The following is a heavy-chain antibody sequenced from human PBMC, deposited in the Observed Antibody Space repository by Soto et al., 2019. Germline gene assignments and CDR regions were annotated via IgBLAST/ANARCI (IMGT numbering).Heavy chain of an antibody. CDR1: GFTFSNAW. D-gene: IGHD3-3*01. CDR2: IKSKTDGGTT. CDR3: TTGYYDFWSGYFETYRDY. Sequence: PGGSLRLSCAASGFTFSNAWMNWVRQAPGKGLEWVGRIKSKTDGGTTDYAAPVKGRFTISRDDSKNTLYLQMNSLKTEDTAVYYCTTGYYDFWSGYFETYRDYWGQGTLVTVSS. V-gene: IGHV3-15*07. J-gene: IGHJ4*02.